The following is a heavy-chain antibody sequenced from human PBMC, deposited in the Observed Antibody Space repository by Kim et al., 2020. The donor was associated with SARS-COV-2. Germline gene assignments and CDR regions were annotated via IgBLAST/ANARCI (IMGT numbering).Heavy chain of an antibody. J-gene: IGHJ4*02. V-gene: IGHV1-18*01. Sequence: SSAEKLQGRVTMTADTSTSTAYMELRSLRSGDTAVYYCARDLCATSCYGYWGQGTLVTVSS. D-gene: IGHD2-2*01. CDR3: ARDLCATSCYGY.